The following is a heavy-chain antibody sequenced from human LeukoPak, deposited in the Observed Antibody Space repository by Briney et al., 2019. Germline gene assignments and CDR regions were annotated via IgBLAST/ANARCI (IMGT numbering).Heavy chain of an antibody. CDR3: ARGGNGPLLWFGEPHAFDI. CDR1: GFTFSSYW. D-gene: IGHD3-10*01. Sequence: GGSLRLSCAASGFTFSSYWMHWVRQAPGKGLVWVSRINSDGSSTSYADSVKGRFTISRDNAKNTLYLQMNSLRAEDTAVYYCARGGNGPLLWFGEPHAFDIWGQGTMVTVSS. V-gene: IGHV3-74*01. CDR2: INSDGSST. J-gene: IGHJ3*02.